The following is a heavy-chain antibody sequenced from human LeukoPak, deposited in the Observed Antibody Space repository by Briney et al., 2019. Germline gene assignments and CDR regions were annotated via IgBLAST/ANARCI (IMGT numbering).Heavy chain of an antibody. CDR2: ISGSGGST. D-gene: IGHD1-26*01. Sequence: GGSLRLACAASGFTFSRYAMSWVRQAPGKGLGWVSAISGSGGSTYYADSVKGRFTITRDNSNNTLYLQMNSLRAEATAVYSCAKANSGSYSAFDYWGQGTLVTVSS. J-gene: IGHJ4*02. CDR3: AKANSGSYSAFDY. CDR1: GFTFSRYA. V-gene: IGHV3-23*01.